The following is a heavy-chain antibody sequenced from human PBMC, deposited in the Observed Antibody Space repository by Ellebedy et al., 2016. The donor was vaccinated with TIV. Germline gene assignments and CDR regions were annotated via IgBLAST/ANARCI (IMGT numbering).Heavy chain of an antibody. J-gene: IGHJ3*02. D-gene: IGHD3-3*01. Sequence: SETLSLTCTVSGGSISSSSYYWGWLRQPPGKGLEWIGSIYYSGTTYYNPSLKSRVIISVDTTKTQLSLTPSSVTAADTAVYSTIFGAAIDAFDIWGQGTMVSVSS. V-gene: IGHV4-39*07. CDR1: GGSISSSSYY. CDR3: IFGAAIDAFDI. CDR2: IYYSGTT.